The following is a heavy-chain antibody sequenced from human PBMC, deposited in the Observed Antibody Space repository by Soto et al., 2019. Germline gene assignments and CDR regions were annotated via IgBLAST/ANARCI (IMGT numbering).Heavy chain of an antibody. CDR1: GFTFSSYA. CDR2: ISGSGGST. D-gene: IGHD3-16*02. V-gene: IGHV3-23*01. J-gene: IGHJ4*02. CDR3: AKDSNYDYVWGSYLLHFDY. Sequence: GGSLRLSCAASGFTFSSYAMSWVRQAPGKGLEWVSAISGSGGSTYYADSVKGRFTISRDNSKNTLYLQMNSLRAEDTAVYYCAKDSNYDYVWGSYLLHFDYWGQGTLVTVSS.